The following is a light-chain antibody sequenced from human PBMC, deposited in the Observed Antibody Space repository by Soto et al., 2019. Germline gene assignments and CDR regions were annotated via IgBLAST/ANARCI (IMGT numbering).Light chain of an antibody. Sequence: QPVLTQPPSVSGAPGQRVTISCTGSSSNIGAGYDVHWYQQLPGTAPKLLIYGNSNRPSGVPDRFSGSKSGTSASLAITGLQAEDEADYYCAAWDDSLSAPVFGGGTKLTVL. CDR1: SSNIGAGYD. V-gene: IGLV1-40*01. CDR3: AAWDDSLSAPV. CDR2: GNS. J-gene: IGLJ2*01.